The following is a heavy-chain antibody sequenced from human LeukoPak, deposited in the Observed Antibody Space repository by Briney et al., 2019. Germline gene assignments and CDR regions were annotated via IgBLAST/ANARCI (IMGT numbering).Heavy chain of an antibody. CDR2: ISSSGSTI. D-gene: IGHD6-13*01. CDR3: ARDFFPIVDSSWYEIGY. J-gene: IGHJ4*02. V-gene: IGHV3-11*04. CDR1: GFTFSDYY. Sequence: GGSLRLSCAASGFTFSDYYMSWIRQAPGKGLEWVSYISSSGSTIYYADSVKGRFTISRDNAKNSLYLQMDSLRSEDTAVYYCARDFFPIVDSSWYEIGYWGQGTLVTVSS.